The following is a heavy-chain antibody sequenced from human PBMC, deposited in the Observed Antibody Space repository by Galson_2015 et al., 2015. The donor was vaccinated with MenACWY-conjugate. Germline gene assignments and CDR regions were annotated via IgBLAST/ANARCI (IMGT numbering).Heavy chain of an antibody. D-gene: IGHD6-19*01. V-gene: IGHV3-15*01. Sequence: SLRLSCAASGFTFSNAWMSWVRQAPGKGLEWVGRIKSKTDGGTTDYAAPVKGRFTISRDDSKNTLYLQMNSLKTEDTAVYYCTRAMAGTRFDYWGQGTLVTVSS. CDR3: TRAMAGTRFDY. CDR2: IKSKTDGGTT. J-gene: IGHJ4*02. CDR1: GFTFSNAW.